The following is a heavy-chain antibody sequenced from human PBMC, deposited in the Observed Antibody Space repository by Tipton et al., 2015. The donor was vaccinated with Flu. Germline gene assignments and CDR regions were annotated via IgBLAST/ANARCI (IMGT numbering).Heavy chain of an antibody. CDR2: IYTSGST. Sequence: LRLSCTVSGGSISSSSYYWSWIRQPAGKGLEWIGRIYTSGSTNYNPSLKSRVTISVDTSKNQFSLKLSSVTAADTAVYYCARLPYAGSYLGCMDVWGQGTTVTVSS. D-gene: IGHD3-10*01. CDR3: ARLPYAGSYLGCMDV. J-gene: IGHJ6*02. CDR1: GGSISSSSYY. V-gene: IGHV4-61*02.